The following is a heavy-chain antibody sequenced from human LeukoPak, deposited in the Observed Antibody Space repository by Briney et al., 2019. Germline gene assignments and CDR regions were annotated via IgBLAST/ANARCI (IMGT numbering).Heavy chain of an antibody. Sequence: GGSLRLSCAASGFTFSSYSMNWVRQAPGKGLEWVSYISSSSSTIYYADSVKGRLTISRDNAKNSLYLQMNSLRDEDTAVYYCARDLVYGGPASNYYYYGMDVWGQGTTVTVSS. CDR1: GFTFSSYS. CDR3: ARDLVYGGPASNYYYYGMDV. J-gene: IGHJ6*02. D-gene: IGHD2-8*01. V-gene: IGHV3-48*02. CDR2: ISSSSSTI.